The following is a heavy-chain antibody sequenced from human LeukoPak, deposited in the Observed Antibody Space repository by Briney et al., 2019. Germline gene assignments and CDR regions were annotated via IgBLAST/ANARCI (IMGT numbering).Heavy chain of an antibody. V-gene: IGHV3-21*01. CDR1: GFTFGNSW. D-gene: IGHD6-13*01. CDR3: ARHGYDGFDM. J-gene: IGHJ3*02. Sequence: GGSLRLSCAASGFTFGNSWVHWVRQAPGKGLEWVSSISNTGTYIYYSDSVKGRFTISRDNAKNSLYMQMNNLRAEDTAVYYCARHGYDGFDMWGQGTMVTVSS. CDR2: ISNTGTYI.